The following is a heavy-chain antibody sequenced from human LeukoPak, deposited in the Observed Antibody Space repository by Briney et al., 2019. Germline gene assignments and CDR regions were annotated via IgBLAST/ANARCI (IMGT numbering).Heavy chain of an antibody. Sequence: GGSLSLLCAVSGFTFSSYAMSWVRQAPGKGLEWVSDISGSGGSTYYADSVKGRFTISRDNSKNTLYLQMNSLRAEDTAVYYCAMGYCSGGSCYGYYYYYMDVWGKGTTVTVSS. J-gene: IGHJ6*03. CDR1: GFTFSSYA. V-gene: IGHV3-23*01. CDR2: ISGSGGST. D-gene: IGHD2-15*01. CDR3: AMGYCSGGSCYGYYYYYMDV.